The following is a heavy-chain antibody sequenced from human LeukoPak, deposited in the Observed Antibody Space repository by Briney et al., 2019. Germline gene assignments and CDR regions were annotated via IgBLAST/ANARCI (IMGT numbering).Heavy chain of an antibody. CDR2: IYHSGDT. CDR3: AKAATLGYFDY. CDR1: GYSVSSGYY. J-gene: IGHJ4*02. Sequence: PSETLSLTCTVSGYSVSSGYYWGWIRQPPGKGLEWIASIYHSGDTYYNPSLKSRVTISVDTSKNQFPLKLSSVTAADTAVYYCAKAATLGYFDYWGQGTLVTVSS. V-gene: IGHV4-38-2*02. D-gene: IGHD2-15*01.